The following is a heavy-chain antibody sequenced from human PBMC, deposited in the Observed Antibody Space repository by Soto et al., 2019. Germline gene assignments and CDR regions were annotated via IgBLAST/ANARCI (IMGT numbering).Heavy chain of an antibody. CDR2: IKCKSDGETT. CDR1: GFTFSNAW. D-gene: IGHD6-6*01. V-gene: IGHV3-15*01. CDR3: ITEGPYRRSSLWFEP. Sequence: EVQLVESGGGLVKTGGSLRLSCAASGFTFSNAWMTWVRQAPGKGLEWVGRIKCKSDGETTDYAAPVKGRFTISRADSRNTLYLQMNSLNTEDTAVYYCITEGPYRRSSLWFEPWGQGTLVSVSS. J-gene: IGHJ5*02.